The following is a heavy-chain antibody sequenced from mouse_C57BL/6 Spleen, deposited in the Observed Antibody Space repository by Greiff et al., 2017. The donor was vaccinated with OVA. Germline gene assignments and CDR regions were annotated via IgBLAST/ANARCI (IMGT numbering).Heavy chain of an antibody. CDR2: INPYNGGT. D-gene: IGHD2-4*01. Sequence: VQLQQSGPVLVKPGASVKMSCKASGYTFTDYYMNWVKQSHGKSLEWIGVINPYNGGTSYNQKLKGKATLTVDKSSSTAYTELNSLTSEDSAVYYCAREGGYDYDGAMGYWGQGTSVTVSS. V-gene: IGHV1-19*01. J-gene: IGHJ4*01. CDR3: AREGGYDYDGAMGY. CDR1: GYTFTDYY.